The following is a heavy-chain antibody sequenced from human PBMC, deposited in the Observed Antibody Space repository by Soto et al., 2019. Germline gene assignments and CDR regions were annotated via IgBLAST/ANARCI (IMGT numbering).Heavy chain of an antibody. V-gene: IGHV3-9*01. CDR2: ISWNSGSI. Sequence: DVQLVESGGGLVQPGRSLRLSCAASGFTFDDYAMHWVRQAPGKGLEWVSGISWNSGSIGYADSVKGRFTISRDNAKNSLYLQMNSLRAEDTALYYCAKDKTFGTGDYYFDYWGQGTLVTVSS. J-gene: IGHJ4*02. CDR3: AKDKTFGTGDYYFDY. CDR1: GFTFDDYA. D-gene: IGHD3-16*01.